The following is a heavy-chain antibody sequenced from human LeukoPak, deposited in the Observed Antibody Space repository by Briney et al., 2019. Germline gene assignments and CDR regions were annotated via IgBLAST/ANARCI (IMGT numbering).Heavy chain of an antibody. D-gene: IGHD6-19*01. V-gene: IGHV4-61*02. CDR3: AREQWLVPWFDP. J-gene: IGHJ5*02. CDR2: IYTTGST. CDR1: GGSISSGSYY. Sequence: PSETLSLTCTVSGGSISSGSYYWSWIRQPAGKGLEWIGRIYTTGSTNYNPSLKSRVTISVDTSKNQFSLKLSAVTAADTAVYYCAREQWLVPWFDPWGQGTLVTVSS.